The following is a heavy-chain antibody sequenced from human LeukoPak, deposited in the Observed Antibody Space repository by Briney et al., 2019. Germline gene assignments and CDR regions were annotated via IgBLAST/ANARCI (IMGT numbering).Heavy chain of an antibody. CDR1: GFTFDDYA. D-gene: IGHD1-26*01. CDR3: ASSGSYRFDY. Sequence: PGRSLRLSCAASGFTFDDYAMHWVRQAPGKGLEWVSGIGWNSGSIGYADSVKGRFTISRDNAKNSLYLQMNSLRDENTAVYYCASSGSYRFDYWGQGTLVTVSS. CDR2: IGWNSGSI. V-gene: IGHV3-9*01. J-gene: IGHJ4*02.